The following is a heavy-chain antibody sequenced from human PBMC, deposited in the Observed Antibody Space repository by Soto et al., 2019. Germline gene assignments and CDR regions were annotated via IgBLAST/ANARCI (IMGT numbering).Heavy chain of an antibody. CDR1: GFTFSSYS. CDR2: ISSSSSYI. D-gene: IGHD6-6*01. V-gene: IGHV3-21*01. J-gene: IGHJ4*02. CDR3: AGESIAARPALDY. Sequence: EVQLVESGGGLVKPGGSLRLSCAASGFTFSSYSMNWVRQAPGKGLEWVSSISSSSSYIYYADSVKGRFTISRDNAKNPLYLQKNSLRAEDTAVYYCAGESIAARPALDYGGQGPLVPVSS.